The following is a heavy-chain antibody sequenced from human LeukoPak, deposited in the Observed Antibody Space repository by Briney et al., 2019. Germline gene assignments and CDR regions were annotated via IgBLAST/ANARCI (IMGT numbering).Heavy chain of an antibody. CDR1: GGSVSSGSYY. V-gene: IGHV4-61*02. D-gene: IGHD6-19*01. CDR2: IYTSGST. J-gene: IGHJ3*02. Sequence: SQTLSLTCTVSGGSVSSGSYYWTWIRQPAGKGLEWIGRIYTSGSTNYNPSLKSRVTISVDTSKNQFSLKLSSVTAADTAVYYCASDIAVAGTAAFDIWGQGTMVTVSS. CDR3: ASDIAVAGTAAFDI.